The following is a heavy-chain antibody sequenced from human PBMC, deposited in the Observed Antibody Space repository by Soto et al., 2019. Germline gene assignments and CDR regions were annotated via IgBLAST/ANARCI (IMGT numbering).Heavy chain of an antibody. CDR2: ISWNSGSI. Sequence: GGSLRLSCAASGFTFDDYAMHWVRQAPGKGLEWVSGISWNSGSIGYADSVKGRFTISRDNAKNSLYLQMNSLRAEDTALYYCAKDTDPSSGYFYYFDYWGQGTLVTVSS. CDR3: AKDTDPSSGYFYYFDY. CDR1: GFTFDDYA. D-gene: IGHD3-22*01. V-gene: IGHV3-9*01. J-gene: IGHJ4*02.